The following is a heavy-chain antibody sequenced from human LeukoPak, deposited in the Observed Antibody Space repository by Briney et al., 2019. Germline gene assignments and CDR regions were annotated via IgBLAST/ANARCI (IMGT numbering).Heavy chain of an antibody. D-gene: IGHD2-21*01. CDR1: GGSTSSNYF. Sequence: SETLSLTCTVSGGSTSSNYFWGWIRQPPGKDLEWIGSTYYTGNTYYNPSLKSRVTLSIDTSKNQFSLRLTSVTAADTAVYYCARLVRGSASYFDHWGQGTPVTVSS. CDR2: TYYTGNT. CDR3: ARLVRGSASYFDH. J-gene: IGHJ4*02. V-gene: IGHV4-39*07.